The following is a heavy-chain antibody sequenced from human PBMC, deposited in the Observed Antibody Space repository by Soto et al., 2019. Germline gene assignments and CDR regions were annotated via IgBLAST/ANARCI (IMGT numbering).Heavy chain of an antibody. J-gene: IGHJ2*01. V-gene: IGHV3-9*01. CDR1: GFTFDDYA. Sequence: EVQLLESGGGLIQPGGSLRLSCAASGFTFDDYAMHWVRQAPGKGLEWVSGISWNSGSIGYADSVKGRFTISRDNAKNSLYLQMNSLRAEDTALYYCAKDMGQLVVSWYFDLWGRGTLVTVSS. D-gene: IGHD6-6*01. CDR2: ISWNSGSI. CDR3: AKDMGQLVVSWYFDL.